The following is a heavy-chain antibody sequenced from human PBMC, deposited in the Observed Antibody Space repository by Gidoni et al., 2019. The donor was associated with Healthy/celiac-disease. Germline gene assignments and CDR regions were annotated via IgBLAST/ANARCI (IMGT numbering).Heavy chain of an antibody. V-gene: IGHV3-33*01. CDR3: ARDYYDSSGYYYDYNYMDV. CDR1: SSYG. Sequence: SSYGMHWVRQAPGQGLEWVAVLWYDGSNKYYADSVKGRFTISRDNSKNTLYLKMNSLRGEDTAVYYCARDYYDSSGYYYDYNYMDVWGKGTTVTVSS. D-gene: IGHD3-22*01. CDR2: LWYDGSNK. J-gene: IGHJ6*03.